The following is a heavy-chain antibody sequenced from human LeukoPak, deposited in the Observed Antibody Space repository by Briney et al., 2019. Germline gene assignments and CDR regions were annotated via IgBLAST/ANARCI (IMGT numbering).Heavy chain of an antibody. CDR2: IYSGGST. V-gene: IGHV3-53*01. CDR3: ARGSEYLPFYYMDV. Sequence: GGSLRLSCAASGFTVSSNFMSWVRQAPGKGLEWVSFIYSGGSTYYADSVKGRFTISRDNSKNTLYLQMNSLRAEDTAVYYCARGSEYLPFYYMDVWGKGTTVTVSS. CDR1: GFTVSSNF. D-gene: IGHD2/OR15-2a*01. J-gene: IGHJ6*03.